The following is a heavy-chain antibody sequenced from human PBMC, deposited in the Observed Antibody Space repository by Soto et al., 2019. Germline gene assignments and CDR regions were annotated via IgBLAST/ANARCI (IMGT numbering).Heavy chain of an antibody. J-gene: IGHJ3*02. CDR3: ARDKSAINYDILTGYPDDAFDI. V-gene: IGHV1-69*13. CDR1: GGTFSSYA. Sequence: SVKVSCKASGGTFSSYAISWVRQAPGQGLEWMGGIIPIFGTANYAQKFQGRVTITADESTSTAYMELSSLRSEDTAVYYCARDKSAINYDILTGYPDDAFDIWGQ. CDR2: IIPIFGTA. D-gene: IGHD3-9*01.